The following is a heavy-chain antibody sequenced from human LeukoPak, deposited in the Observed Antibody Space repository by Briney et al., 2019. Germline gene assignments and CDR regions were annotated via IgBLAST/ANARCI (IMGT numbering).Heavy chain of an antibody. D-gene: IGHD4-17*01. V-gene: IGHV5-51*01. CDR2: IYPDDSDT. Sequence: KYGESLKISCEASGYTFSTYWIGWVRQMPGKGLEWMGIIYPDDSDTRYSPSFQGQVTISADRSISTAYLQWTSLKASDTAMYYCARRTVTMGYFDYWGQGTLVTVSS. J-gene: IGHJ4*02. CDR3: ARRTVTMGYFDY. CDR1: GYTFSTYW.